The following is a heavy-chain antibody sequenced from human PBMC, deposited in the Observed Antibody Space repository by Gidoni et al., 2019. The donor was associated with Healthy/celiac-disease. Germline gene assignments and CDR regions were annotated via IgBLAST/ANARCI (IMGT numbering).Heavy chain of an antibody. Sequence: EVQLLESGGGLVQHGGSLRLACAASGFTFSSYAMSWVRQAPGKGLEGVSAISGSGGSTYYADSVKGRFTISRDNSKNTLYLQMNSLRAEDTAVYYCAKGYRGAFDIWGQGTMVTVSS. D-gene: IGHD4-4*01. CDR3: AKGYRGAFDI. CDR2: ISGSGGST. J-gene: IGHJ3*02. CDR1: GFTFSSYA. V-gene: IGHV3-23*01.